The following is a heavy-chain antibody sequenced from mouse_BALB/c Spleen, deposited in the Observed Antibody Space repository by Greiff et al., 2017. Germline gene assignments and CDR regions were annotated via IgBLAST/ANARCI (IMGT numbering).Heavy chain of an antibody. Sequence: EVKLVESGPELGKPGASVKISCKASGYSFTGYKMNWVKQSNGKSLEWIGNIDPYYGGTSYNQKFKGKATLTVDKSSSTAYMQLKSLTSEDSAVYYCARGTTVVAYYYAMDYWGQGTSVTVSS. V-gene: IGHV1-39*01. D-gene: IGHD1-1*01. CDR2: IDPYYGGT. J-gene: IGHJ4*01. CDR1: GYSFTGYK. CDR3: ARGTTVVAYYYAMDY.